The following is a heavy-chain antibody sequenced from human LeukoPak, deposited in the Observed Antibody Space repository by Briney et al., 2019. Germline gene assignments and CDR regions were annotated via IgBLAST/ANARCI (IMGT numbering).Heavy chain of an antibody. CDR2: IYHSGST. D-gene: IGHD6-13*01. CDR1: GYSISSGYY. J-gene: IGHJ5*02. V-gene: IGHV4-38-2*02. CDR3: AREGLAAAGILDP. Sequence: SETLSLTCTVSGYSISSGYYWGWIRQPPGKGLEWIGSIYHSGSTYYNPSLKSRVTISVDTSKNQFSLKLSSVTAADTAVYYCAREGLAAAGILDPWGQGTLVTVSS.